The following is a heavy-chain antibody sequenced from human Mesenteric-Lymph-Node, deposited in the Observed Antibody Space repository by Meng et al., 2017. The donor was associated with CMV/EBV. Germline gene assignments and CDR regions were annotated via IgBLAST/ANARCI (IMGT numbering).Heavy chain of an antibody. CDR2: IKQDGSEK. CDR1: GLTFSSYG. J-gene: IGHJ4*02. D-gene: IGHD1-26*01. Sequence: GGSLRLSCAASGLTFSSYGMHWVRQAPGKGLKWVANIKQDGSEKYYVDSVKGRFTISRDNAKNSLYLQMNSLRAEDTAVYYCARRRVGANDYWGQGTLVTVSS. CDR3: ARRRVGANDY. V-gene: IGHV3-7*01.